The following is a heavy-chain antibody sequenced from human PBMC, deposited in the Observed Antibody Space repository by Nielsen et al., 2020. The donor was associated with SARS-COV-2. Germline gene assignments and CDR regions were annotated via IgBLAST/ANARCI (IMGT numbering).Heavy chain of an antibody. V-gene: IGHV1-69*13. CDR1: GGTFSSYA. CDR3: ASGWYTNSWYGY. CDR2: IIPIFATA. J-gene: IGHJ4*02. D-gene: IGHD6-13*01. Sequence: SVKVSCKASGGTFSSYAISWVRQAPGQGLEWMGGIIPIFATANYAQKFQDRVTITADESTSTAYMELSSLRSDDTAVYYCASGWYTNSWYGYWGQGTLVTVSS.